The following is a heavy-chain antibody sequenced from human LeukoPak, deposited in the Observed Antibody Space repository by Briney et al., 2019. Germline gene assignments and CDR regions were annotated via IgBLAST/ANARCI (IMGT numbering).Heavy chain of an antibody. D-gene: IGHD3-22*01. V-gene: IGHV3-48*01. CDR2: ISSSGSII. Sequence: GGSLRLSCAAPGFTFSSYSMNWVRQAPGKGLEWVSYISSSGSIIYYADSVKGRFTISRDNAKNSLYLQMSSLRAEDTAVYYCARDLAPSYYYDSSGYYYESNWFDPWGQGTLVTVSS. CDR3: ARDLAPSYYYDSSGYYYESNWFDP. J-gene: IGHJ5*02. CDR1: GFTFSSYS.